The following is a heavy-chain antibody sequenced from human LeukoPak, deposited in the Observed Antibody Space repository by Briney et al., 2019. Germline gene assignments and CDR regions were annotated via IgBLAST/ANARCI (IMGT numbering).Heavy chain of an antibody. Sequence: SETLSLTCAVYGGSFSGYYWSWIRQPPGKGLEWLGEINHSGSTNYNPSLKSRVTISVDTSKNQFSLKLSSVTAADTAVYYCARLPRFDYYYYMDVWGKGTTVTVSS. CDR1: GGSFSGYY. V-gene: IGHV4-34*01. CDR3: ARLPRFDYYYYMDV. D-gene: IGHD3-3*01. CDR2: INHSGST. J-gene: IGHJ6*03.